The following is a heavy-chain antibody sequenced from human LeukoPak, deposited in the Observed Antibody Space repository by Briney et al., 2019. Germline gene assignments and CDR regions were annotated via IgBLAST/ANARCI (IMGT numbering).Heavy chain of an antibody. CDR1: GGSISSSSYY. CDR2: IYYSGST. Sequence: SETLSLTCTVSGGSISSSSYYWGWIRQPPGKGLEWIGSIYYSGSTYYNPSLKSRVTTSVDTSRNQFSLKLSSVTAADTAVYYCARGAGYDFWSGYYGAFDPWGQGTLVTVSS. CDR3: ARGAGYDFWSGYYGAFDP. D-gene: IGHD3-3*01. J-gene: IGHJ5*02. V-gene: IGHV4-39*07.